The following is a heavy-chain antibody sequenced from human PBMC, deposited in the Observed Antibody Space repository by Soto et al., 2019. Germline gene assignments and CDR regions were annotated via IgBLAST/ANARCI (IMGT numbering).Heavy chain of an antibody. CDR3: ARVGRSSRWKINWCDP. V-gene: IGHV4-30-4*01. J-gene: IGHJ5*02. D-gene: IGHD6-13*01. CDR1: GGSISSGDYY. Sequence: PSETLALNCTVSGGSISSGDYYRRWIRQRPGKGLEWIGYLYYSGSTYYNPSLKSRVTISVDTSKNQFSLKLSSVTAADTAVYYCARVGRSSRWKINWCDPWGQRTLVTV. CDR2: LYYSGST.